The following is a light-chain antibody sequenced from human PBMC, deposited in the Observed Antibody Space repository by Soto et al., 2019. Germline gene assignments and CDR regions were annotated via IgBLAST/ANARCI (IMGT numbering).Light chain of an antibody. CDR3: QQYHSYSYT. CDR1: QSISSW. Sequence: DIQMTQSPSTLSASVRDRVTITCRASQSISSWLAWYQQKPGKAPKLLIYKASSLESGVPSRFSGSGFGTEFPLHISSLQPDAFGTYSCQQYHSYSYTFRQGTKVDTK. CDR2: KAS. J-gene: IGKJ2*01. V-gene: IGKV1-5*03.